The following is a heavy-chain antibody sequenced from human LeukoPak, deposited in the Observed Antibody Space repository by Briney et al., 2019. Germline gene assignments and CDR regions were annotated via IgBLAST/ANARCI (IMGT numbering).Heavy chain of an antibody. CDR2: IKQDGSEK. Sequence: GGSLRLSCAASGFTFSSYWMSWVRQAPGKGLECVANIKQDGSEKYYVDSVKGRFTISRDNAKNPLYLQMNSLRAEDTAVYCCARDGSSGWYGNDAFDIWGQGTMVTVSS. V-gene: IGHV3-7*01. CDR1: GFTFSSYW. CDR3: ARDGSSGWYGNDAFDI. D-gene: IGHD6-19*01. J-gene: IGHJ3*02.